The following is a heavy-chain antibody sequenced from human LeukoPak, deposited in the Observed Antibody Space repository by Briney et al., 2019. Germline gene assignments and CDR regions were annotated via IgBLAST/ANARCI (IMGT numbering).Heavy chain of an antibody. CDR3: AREGGSYDSSGYYSLHYYFDY. V-gene: IGHV4-34*01. Sequence: PSETLSLTCAVYGGSFSGYYWSWIRQPPGKGLEWIGEINHSGSTNYNPSLKSRVTISVDTSKNQFSLKLSSVTAADTAVYYCAREGGSYDSSGYYSLHYYFDYWGQGTLVTVSS. D-gene: IGHD3-22*01. CDR2: INHSGST. J-gene: IGHJ4*02. CDR1: GGSFSGYY.